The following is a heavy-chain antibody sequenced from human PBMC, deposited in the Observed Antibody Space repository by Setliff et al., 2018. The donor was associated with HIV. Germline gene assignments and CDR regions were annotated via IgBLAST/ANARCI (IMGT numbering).Heavy chain of an antibody. Sequence: GESLKISCKASGHSFTKYCLAWVRQMPGKGLEWMGIIYPGDPDARYSPSFQRQVTIAGDKSITTAYLQWSSLKASDTAMYYWARQGAVTGTPLVYWGQGTVVTVSS. D-gene: IGHD6-19*01. CDR1: GHSFTKYC. J-gene: IGHJ4*02. CDR3: ARQGAVTGTPLVY. CDR2: IYPGDPDA. V-gene: IGHV5-51*01.